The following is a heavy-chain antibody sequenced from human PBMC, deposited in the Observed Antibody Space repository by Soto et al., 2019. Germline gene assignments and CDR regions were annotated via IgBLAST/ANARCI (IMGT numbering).Heavy chain of an antibody. CDR2: IYYSGST. J-gene: IGHJ3*02. Sequence: SETLSLTCTVSGGSISSSSYYWGWIRQPPGKGLEWIGSIYYSGSTYYNPSLKSRVTIPVDTSKNQFSLKLSSVTAADTAVYYCARSRISGSYYLGDAFDIWGQGTMVTVSS. CDR1: GGSISSSSYY. D-gene: IGHD1-26*01. V-gene: IGHV4-39*07. CDR3: ARSRISGSYYLGDAFDI.